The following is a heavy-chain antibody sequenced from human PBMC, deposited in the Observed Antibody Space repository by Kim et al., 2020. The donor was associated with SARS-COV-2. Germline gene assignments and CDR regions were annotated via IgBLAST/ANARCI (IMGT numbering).Heavy chain of an antibody. CDR3: AREGGSSPFEY. CDR1: DGSISSGDYY. V-gene: IGHV4-30-4*01. CDR2: IYYSGST. D-gene: IGHD1-26*01. Sequence: SETLSLTCTVSDGSISSGDYYWSWIRQPPGKGLEWIGYIYYSGSTYYNPSLKSRVTISVDTSKNQFSLKLSSVTAADTAVYYCAREGGSSPFEYWGEGTLVTVSS. J-gene: IGHJ4*02.